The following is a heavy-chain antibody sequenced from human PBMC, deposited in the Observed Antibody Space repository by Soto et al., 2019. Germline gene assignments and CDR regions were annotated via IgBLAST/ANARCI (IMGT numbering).Heavy chain of an antibody. CDR2: IFYSGST. Sequence: SETLSVTCTVSGDSIRSYYWSWIRQPPGKGLEYIWYIFYSGSTNYNPSLKSRVAISVDTSRNQFALKLRSVTAADTATYYCARLKRGYSYRSIIDXWGRGTMFTVSX. V-gene: IGHV4-59*08. D-gene: IGHD5-18*01. CDR1: GDSIRSYY. J-gene: IGHJ4*01. CDR3: ARLKRGYSYRSIIDX.